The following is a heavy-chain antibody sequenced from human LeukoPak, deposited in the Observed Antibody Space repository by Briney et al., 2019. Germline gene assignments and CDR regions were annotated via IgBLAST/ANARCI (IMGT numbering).Heavy chain of an antibody. J-gene: IGHJ6*03. V-gene: IGHV1-69*13. CDR1: GGTFSSYA. Sequence: SVKVSCKASGGTFSSYAISWVRQAPGQGLEWMGGIIPIFGTANYAQKFQGRVTITADESTSTAYMELSSLRSEDTAVYYCAKTGEKYYYHYMDVWGKGTTVTVSS. CDR3: AKTGEKYYYHYMDV. CDR2: IIPIFGTA. D-gene: IGHD7-27*01.